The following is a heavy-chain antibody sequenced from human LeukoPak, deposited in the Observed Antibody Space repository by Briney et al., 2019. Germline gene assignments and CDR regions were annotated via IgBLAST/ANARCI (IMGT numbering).Heavy chain of an antibody. CDR1: GGSVSNGIYY. CDR2: IYYSGST. CDR3: ARSQNYYGSGDY. Sequence: PSETLSLTCTVSGGSVSNGIYYWSWLRQPPGKALEWIGYIYYSGSTNYNPSLEGRITISVGTSKNQFSVKLSSVTAADTAVYYCARSQNYYGSGDYWGQGTLVTVSS. D-gene: IGHD3-10*01. J-gene: IGHJ4*02. V-gene: IGHV4-61*01.